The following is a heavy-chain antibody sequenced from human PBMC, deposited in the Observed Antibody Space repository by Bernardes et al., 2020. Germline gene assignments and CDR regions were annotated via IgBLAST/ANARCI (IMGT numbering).Heavy chain of an antibody. CDR1: GGSFSGYY. CDR2: INHSGST. J-gene: IGHJ4*02. Sequence: SETLSLTCAVYGGSFSGYYWSWIRQPPGKGLEWIGEINHSGSTNYNPSLKSRVTISVDTSKNQFSLKLSSVTAADTAVYYCATYSGYDSVDYWGQGTLVTVSS. D-gene: IGHD5-12*01. V-gene: IGHV4-34*01. CDR3: ATYSGYDSVDY.